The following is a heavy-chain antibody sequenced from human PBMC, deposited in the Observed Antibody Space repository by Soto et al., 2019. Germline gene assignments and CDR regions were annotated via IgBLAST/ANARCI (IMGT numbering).Heavy chain of an antibody. CDR2: ISGSSGNT. J-gene: IGHJ4*02. Sequence: GGSLRLSCAASGFTFSSYTMNWVRQAPGKGLEWVSAISGSSGNTYYADSVKGRFTISRDNSKNTLYLQMNSLRAEDTAVYYCARVEYYDSSGYFAYWGQGTLVTVSS. D-gene: IGHD3-22*01. CDR3: ARVEYYDSSGYFAY. CDR1: GFTFSSYT. V-gene: IGHV3-23*01.